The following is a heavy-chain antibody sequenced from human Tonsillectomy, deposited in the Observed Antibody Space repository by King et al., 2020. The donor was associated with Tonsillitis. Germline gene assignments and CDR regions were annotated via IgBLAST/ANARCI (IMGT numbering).Heavy chain of an antibody. Sequence: DVQLVESGGGLVQPGGSLRLSCAASGITFSSYWMSWVRQTPGKGLEWVANIKQDGSEKYYVDSVKGRFTISRDNAKNSLYLHMSSLRAEDMAVYYCATTSGPGGTFDFWGQGTMVTVSS. D-gene: IGHD3-16*01. V-gene: IGHV3-7*03. J-gene: IGHJ3*01. CDR1: GITFSSYW. CDR3: ATTSGPGGTFDF. CDR2: IKQDGSEK.